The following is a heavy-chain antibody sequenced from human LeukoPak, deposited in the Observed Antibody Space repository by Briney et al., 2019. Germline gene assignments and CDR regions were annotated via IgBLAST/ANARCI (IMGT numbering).Heavy chain of an antibody. CDR3: ARSGSAATINYYMDV. V-gene: IGHV4-4*07. D-gene: IGHD5-12*01. Sequence: SETLSLTCSVSGVSISSYYWSWIRQPAGKGLEWIGHIYKSGSTNYNPSLKSRVTMSVDTSKIQFYLRLSSVTAADTAVYYCARSGSAATINYYMDVWGKGTTVTVSS. J-gene: IGHJ6*03. CDR2: IYKSGST. CDR1: GVSISSYY.